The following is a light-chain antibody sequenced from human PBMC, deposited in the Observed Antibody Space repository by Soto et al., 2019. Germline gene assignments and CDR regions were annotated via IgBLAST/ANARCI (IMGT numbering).Light chain of an antibody. CDR3: QQYITSPKT. CDR1: QSVSNNY. CDR2: GAS. V-gene: IGKV3-20*01. J-gene: IGKJ1*01. Sequence: EIVLTQSPGTLSLSPGERATLSCRASQSVSNNYLAWYQQKPGQAPRLLIYGASRRAPGIPERFSGSGSGTDFTLTISRLEPEDFAVYYCQQYITSPKTFGQGTKVDIK.